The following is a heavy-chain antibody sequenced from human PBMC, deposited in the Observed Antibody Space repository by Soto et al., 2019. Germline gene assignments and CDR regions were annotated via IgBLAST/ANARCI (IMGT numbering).Heavy chain of an antibody. J-gene: IGHJ4*02. V-gene: IGHV4-59*01. CDR1: GDSISNYY. CDR3: ARRGGFMVYLDY. CDR2: IYNSGTT. Sequence: SEALSLTCAVSGDSISNYYLNWIRQPPGKGLEWIGYIYNSGTTNYNPSLKSRVTISVDTSKNQFSLKLSSVTAADTAVYYCARRGGFMVYLDYWGQGALVTVSS. D-gene: IGHD3-16*01.